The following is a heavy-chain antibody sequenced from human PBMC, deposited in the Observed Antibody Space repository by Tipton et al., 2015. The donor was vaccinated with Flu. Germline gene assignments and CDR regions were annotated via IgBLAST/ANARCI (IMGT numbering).Heavy chain of an antibody. CDR2: VSPGDSHG. D-gene: IGHD3-16*01. CDR1: GYILSSDW. CDR3: VGPQVSYGIPDAFSLED. V-gene: IGHV5-51*03. Sequence: QLVQSGAEVTKPGKSLKISCKGSGYILSSDWIGWVRQMPGKGLEWRGAVSPGDSHGTNSPPFQGQVTISVDKSINTAYLQWSSLKASDTAIYYCVGPQVSYGIPDAFSLEDWGQGTLVTVSS. J-gene: IGHJ1*01.